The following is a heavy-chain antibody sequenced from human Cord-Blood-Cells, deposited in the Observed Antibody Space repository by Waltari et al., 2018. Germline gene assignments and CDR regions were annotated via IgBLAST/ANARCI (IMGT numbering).Heavy chain of an antibody. J-gene: IGHJ3*02. D-gene: IGHD2-15*01. Sequence: QVQLQESGPGLVKPSGTLSLTCAVSGGSISSSTWWSWVRQPPGQGPEWIGEICQSGSTNYNPSLKSRVTISVDKSKNQFSLKLSSVTAADTAVYYCARGGSLYCSGGSCYSDAFDIWGQGTMVTVSS. CDR3: ARGGSLYCSGGSCYSDAFDI. CDR1: GGSISSSTW. V-gene: IGHV4-4*02. CDR2: ICQSGST.